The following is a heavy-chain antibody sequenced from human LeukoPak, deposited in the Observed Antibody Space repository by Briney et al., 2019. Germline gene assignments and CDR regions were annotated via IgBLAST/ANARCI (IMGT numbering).Heavy chain of an antibody. CDR3: AKDRLRMATMPYFDY. V-gene: IGHV3-30*02. CDR1: GFTFSSYG. Sequence: GGSLRLSCAASGFTFSSYGMHWVRQAPGKGLEWVAFIRYDGSNKYYADSVKGRFTISRDNSKNTPYLQMNSLRAEDTAVYYCAKDRLRMATMPYFDYWGQGTLVTVSS. CDR2: IRYDGSNK. J-gene: IGHJ4*02. D-gene: IGHD5-24*01.